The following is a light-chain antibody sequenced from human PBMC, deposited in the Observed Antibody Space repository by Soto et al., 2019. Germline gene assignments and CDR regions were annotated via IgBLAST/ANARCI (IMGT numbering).Light chain of an antibody. CDR1: QDIRRD. CDR3: LQHSIYPLT. Sequence: DIQMTQSPSSLSASVGDRVTITCRASQDIRRDLGWYQQKPGQAPKRLIYGASSLQRGVPSRFSGSGSGTEFTLTISSLQPEDFATYYCLQHSIYPLTFGGGTKVEI. CDR2: GAS. J-gene: IGKJ4*01. V-gene: IGKV1-17*01.